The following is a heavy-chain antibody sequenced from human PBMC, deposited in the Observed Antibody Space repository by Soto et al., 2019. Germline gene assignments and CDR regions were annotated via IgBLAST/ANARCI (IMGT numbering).Heavy chain of an antibody. Sequence: SETLSLTCAVYGGSFSGYYWSWIRQPPGKGLEWIGEINHSGSTNYNPSLKSRVTISVDTSKNQFSLKLSSVTAADTAVYYCASLLIAVAGNFDYWGQGTLVTVS. J-gene: IGHJ4*02. D-gene: IGHD6-19*01. CDR3: ASLLIAVAGNFDY. CDR1: GGSFSGYY. V-gene: IGHV4-34*01. CDR2: INHSGST.